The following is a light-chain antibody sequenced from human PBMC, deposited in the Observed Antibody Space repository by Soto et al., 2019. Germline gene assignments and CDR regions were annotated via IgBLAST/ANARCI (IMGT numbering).Light chain of an antibody. J-gene: IGKJ1*01. CDR3: QQYNNWPPWT. CDR2: GAS. V-gene: IGKV3-15*01. Sequence: EIVMTQSPATLSVSPGERATLSCRASQSVSNNLAWYQQKPGQAPRLLLYGASTRATGIPARFSGSGSGTEFTIDISSLQSEDFAVYYCQQYNNWPPWTFGQGTKVAIK. CDR1: QSVSNN.